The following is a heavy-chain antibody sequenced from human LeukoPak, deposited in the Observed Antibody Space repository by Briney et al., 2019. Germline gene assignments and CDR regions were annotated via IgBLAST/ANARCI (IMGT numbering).Heavy chain of an antibody. Sequence: GGSLRLSCAASGFTFSNYWMHWVRQAPGKGLVWVSRINGDGSSTNYADSVKGRFTISRDNAKNTLYLQMNSLRAEDTAVYYCRRAGYFDLDGMDVWGQGTTVTVSS. CDR2: INGDGSST. V-gene: IGHV3-74*01. CDR3: RRAGYFDLDGMDV. CDR1: GFTFSNYW. J-gene: IGHJ6*02. D-gene: IGHD3-9*01.